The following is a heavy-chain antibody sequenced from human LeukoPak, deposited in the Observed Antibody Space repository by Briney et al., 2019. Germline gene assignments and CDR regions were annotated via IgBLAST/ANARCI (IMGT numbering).Heavy chain of an antibody. V-gene: IGHV3-30*18. Sequence: PGGSLRLSCAASGFSFSSYGAQWVRQAPGKGLEWVAIISYDGSNKYYADSVKGRFTISRDNSKNTLYLQMNSLRAEDTALYFCAKDLDSLLFYFDRSGYLSLDYWGQGILVTVSS. CDR2: ISYDGSNK. CDR1: GFSFSSYG. J-gene: IGHJ4*02. CDR3: AKDLDSLLFYFDRSGYLSLDY. D-gene: IGHD3-22*01.